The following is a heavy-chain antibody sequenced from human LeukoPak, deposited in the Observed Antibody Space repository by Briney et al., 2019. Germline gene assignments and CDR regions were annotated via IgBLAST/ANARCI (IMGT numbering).Heavy chain of an antibody. CDR1: GFTFSSYS. J-gene: IGHJ4*02. V-gene: IGHV3-21*01. Sequence: GGSLRLSCAASGFTFSSYSMNWVRQAPGKGLEWVSSISSSSSYIYYADSVKGRFTISRDNAKNSLYLQMNSLRAEDTAVYYCARAGWIRAGDGYNFHPSYYFDYWGQGTLVTVSS. CDR2: ISSSSSYI. D-gene: IGHD5-24*01. CDR3: ARAGWIRAGDGYNFHPSYYFDY.